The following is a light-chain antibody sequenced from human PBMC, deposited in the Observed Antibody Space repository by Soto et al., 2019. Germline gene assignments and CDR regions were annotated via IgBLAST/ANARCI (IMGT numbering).Light chain of an antibody. CDR1: QSVSSY. J-gene: IGKJ1*01. CDR2: DAS. CDR3: QQRSNWPPWT. Sequence: EIVLTQSPATLSLSPGERATLSCRASQSVSSYLAWYQQKPGQAPRLLIYDASNRATGIPARFSGSGSGTDVTLTISSLEPEGFAVYYCQQRSNWPPWTFGQGTKVEIK. V-gene: IGKV3-11*01.